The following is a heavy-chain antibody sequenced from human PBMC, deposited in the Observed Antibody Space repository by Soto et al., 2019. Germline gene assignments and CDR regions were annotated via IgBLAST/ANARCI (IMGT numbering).Heavy chain of an antibody. CDR3: ARFTGSGIAVDDWYAFDI. J-gene: IGHJ3*02. V-gene: IGHV1-18*01. CDR2: ISAYNGNT. CDR1: GYTFTSYG. D-gene: IGHD6-19*01. Sequence: ASVKVSCKASGYTFTSYGISWVRQAPGQGLEWMGWISAYNGNTNYAQKLQGRVTMTTDTSTSTAYMELRSLRSDDTAVYYCARFTGSGIAVDDWYAFDIWGQGTMVTVSS.